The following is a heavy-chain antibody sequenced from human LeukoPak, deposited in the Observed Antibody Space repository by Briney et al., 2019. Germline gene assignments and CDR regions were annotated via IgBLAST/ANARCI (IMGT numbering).Heavy chain of an antibody. Sequence: GGSLRLSCAASGLTFKSYSMHWVRQAPGKGLEWVALISYDGSDTYYAASVQGRFTISRDNSNNRLFLEMKSPRAEDTAIFYCARAQQYDAFDLWGQGTMVTVSS. V-gene: IGHV3-30*13. CDR2: ISYDGSDT. J-gene: IGHJ3*01. CDR1: GLTFKSYS. D-gene: IGHD6-13*01. CDR3: ARAQQYDAFDL.